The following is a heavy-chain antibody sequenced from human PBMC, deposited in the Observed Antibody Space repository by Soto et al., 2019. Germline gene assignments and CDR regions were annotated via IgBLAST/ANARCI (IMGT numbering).Heavy chain of an antibody. D-gene: IGHD3-22*01. CDR3: SKPGALYYFDYRAFDI. CDR2: IHYRGST. CDR1: GGSISNSTYY. J-gene: IGHJ3*02. V-gene: IGHV4-39*01. Sequence: SETLSLTCTVSGGSISNSTYYRGWIRQPPGKGLEWIGSIHYRGSTYYNPSLKSRVTISVDTSKNQFSLKLSSVTAADTAFFFFSKPGALYYFDYRAFDILGPGTMV.